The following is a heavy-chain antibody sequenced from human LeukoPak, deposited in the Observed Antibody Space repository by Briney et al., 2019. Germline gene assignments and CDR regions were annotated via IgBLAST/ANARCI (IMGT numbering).Heavy chain of an antibody. D-gene: IGHD2-2*01. V-gene: IGHV3-74*01. CDR2: INSDGSWT. CDR1: GNYW. J-gene: IGHJ4*02. CDR3: VSFYETN. Sequence: GGSLRLSCATSGNYWMHWVRQAPGKGLVWVSHINSDGSWTGYADSVKGRFTIPKDNAKNTVYLQMNNLRAEDTAVYYCVSFYETNWGRGTLVTVSS.